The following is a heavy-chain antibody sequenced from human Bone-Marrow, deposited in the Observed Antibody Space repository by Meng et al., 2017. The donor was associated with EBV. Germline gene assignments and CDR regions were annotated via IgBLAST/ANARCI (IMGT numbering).Heavy chain of an antibody. V-gene: IGHV1-3*04. J-gene: IGHJ4*02. D-gene: IGHD3-10*01. CDR2: IKTSNGST. Sequence: QAGEREERPRASVKVSAKAYVCRRTSCDKHCVRLAPGQRIEWLRWIKTSNGSTKYSQTFQGSVTITRETTARTAYMGLSSLRSEDTAVYYCARTPLRFGESNFDYWGQGTLVTVSS. CDR1: VCRRTSCD. CDR3: ARTPLRFGESNFDY.